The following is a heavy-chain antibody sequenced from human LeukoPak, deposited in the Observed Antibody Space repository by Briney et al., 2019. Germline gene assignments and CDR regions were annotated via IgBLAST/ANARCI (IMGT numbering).Heavy chain of an antibody. CDR3: ARKGSGEEEDDH. CDR2: VDPEDGET. CDR1: GYTFTDYY. Sequence: ASVKVSCKVSGYTFTDYYMHWVQQAPGKGLECMGLVDPEDGETIYAEKFQGRVTISADTSTDTAYMELSSLRSEDTAVYYCARKGSGEEEDDHWGQGTLLTVSS. V-gene: IGHV1-69-2*01. J-gene: IGHJ4*02. D-gene: IGHD3-10*01.